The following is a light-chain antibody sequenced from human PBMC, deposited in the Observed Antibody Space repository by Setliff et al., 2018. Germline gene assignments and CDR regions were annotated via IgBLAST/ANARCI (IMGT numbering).Light chain of an antibody. V-gene: IGLV1-40*01. CDR2: ANR. Sequence: QSVLTQPPSVSGAPGQRVTISCIGSSSNIGAGYDVQWFQQLPGTAPKLLIYANRNRPSGVPDRFSGSRSGTSAPLAITGLQAEDEADYYCQSYDNHLGGWVFGGGTKVTVL. CDR3: QSYDNHLGGWV. J-gene: IGLJ3*02. CDR1: SSNIGAGYD.